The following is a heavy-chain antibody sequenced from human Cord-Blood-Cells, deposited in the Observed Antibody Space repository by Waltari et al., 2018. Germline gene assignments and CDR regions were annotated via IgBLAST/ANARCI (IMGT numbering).Heavy chain of an antibody. D-gene: IGHD6-6*01. CDR1: GYTFTSYA. CDR2: LNAGNGNT. Sequence: QVQLVQSGAEVKKPGASVKVSCKASGYTFTSYAMHCVRQAPGQRLEWMGWLNAGNGNTKYSQKFQGRVTITRDTSASTAYMELSSLRSEDTAVYYCARTQIGSSSYYYYGMDVWGQGTTVTVSS. V-gene: IGHV1-3*01. CDR3: ARTQIGSSSYYYYGMDV. J-gene: IGHJ6*02.